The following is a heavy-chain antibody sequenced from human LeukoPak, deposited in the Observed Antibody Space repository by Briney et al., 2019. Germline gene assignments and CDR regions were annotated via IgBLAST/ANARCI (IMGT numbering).Heavy chain of an antibody. CDR3: AKGGNDYYYYGMDV. CDR2: ISYDGSNK. J-gene: IGHJ6*02. Sequence: GGSLRLSCAASGFTFRSYGMHWVRQAPGKGLEWVAVISYDGSNKYYGDSVKGRFTISRDNSKNTLYLQMNGLRAEDTAVYYCAKGGNDYYYYGMDVWGQGTTVTVSS. CDR1: GFTFRSYG. V-gene: IGHV3-30*18. D-gene: IGHD3-10*01.